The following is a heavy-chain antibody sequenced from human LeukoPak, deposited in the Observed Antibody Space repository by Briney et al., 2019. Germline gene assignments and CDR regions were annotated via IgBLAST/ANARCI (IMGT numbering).Heavy chain of an antibody. D-gene: IGHD3-22*01. V-gene: IGHV1-18*01. Sequence: ASVKVSCKASGYTFTSYGISWVRQAPGQGLEWMGWISAYNGNTNYAQKLQGRVTMTTDTSTSTAYMELSSLRSEDTAVYYCARGGYYDSSGYEDAFDIWGQGTMVTVSS. J-gene: IGHJ3*02. CDR2: ISAYNGNT. CDR1: GYTFTSYG. CDR3: ARGGYYDSSGYEDAFDI.